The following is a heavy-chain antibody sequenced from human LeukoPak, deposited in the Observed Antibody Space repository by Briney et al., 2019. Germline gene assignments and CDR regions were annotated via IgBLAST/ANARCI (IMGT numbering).Heavy chain of an antibody. CDR2: IIPLFGIA. CDR1: GGTFSSSA. D-gene: IGHD1-26*01. Sequence: GSSVKVSCKASGGTFSSSAISWVRQAPGQGLEWVGRIIPLFGIANYAQKFRGRVTITADKSTSTAYMELSSLISEDTAVYYCARVEGLGATTVGFDYWGQGTLVTVSP. CDR3: ARVEGLGATTVGFDY. V-gene: IGHV1-69*04. J-gene: IGHJ4*02.